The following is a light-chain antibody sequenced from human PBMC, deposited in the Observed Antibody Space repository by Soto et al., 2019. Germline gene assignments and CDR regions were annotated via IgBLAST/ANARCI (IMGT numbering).Light chain of an antibody. J-gene: IGKJ5*01. CDR2: GAS. CDR3: QQYGSSPIT. Sequence: EIVLTQSPGTLSLSPGERATLSCRASQSVSTNLAWYQQKTGQAPRLLISGASSRATGIPDRFSGSGSATDCTLTISSLEPEDFSLYYCQQYGSSPITFGQGTRLEIK. V-gene: IGKV3-20*01. CDR1: QSVSTN.